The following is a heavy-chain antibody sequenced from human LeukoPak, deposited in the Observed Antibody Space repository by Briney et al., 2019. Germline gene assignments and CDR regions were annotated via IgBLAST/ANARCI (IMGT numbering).Heavy chain of an antibody. V-gene: IGHV4-59*08. CDR1: GGSIGTYY. CDR2: IYVTGT. CDR3: ARHIGGGIEDMDV. Sequence: SETLSLTCTVYGGSIGTYYWSWVRQSPGTGLEWIGYIYVTGTRYNPYLQSRVTISVDRSRNQFFLKMTSLTAVYTAEYYCARHIGGGIEDMDVWCRGTKVTVSS. D-gene: IGHD3-16*02. J-gene: IGHJ6*03.